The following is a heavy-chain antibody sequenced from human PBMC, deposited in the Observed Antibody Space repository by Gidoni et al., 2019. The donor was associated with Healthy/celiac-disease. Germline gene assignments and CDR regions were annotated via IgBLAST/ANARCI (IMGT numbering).Heavy chain of an antibody. CDR1: GFTFSSYG. CDR2: IWYDGSNK. D-gene: IGHD2-2*02. J-gene: IGHJ6*04. V-gene: IGHV3-33*01. CDR3: ASPSLSIVVVPAAIGLGPLDV. Sequence: QVQLVESGGGVVQPGRSLRLSCAASGFTFSSYGMHWVRQAPGKGLEWVAVIWYDGSNKYYADSVKGRFTIPRDNSKNTLYLQMNSLRAEDTAVYYCASPSLSIVVVPAAIGLGPLDVWGKGTTVTVSS.